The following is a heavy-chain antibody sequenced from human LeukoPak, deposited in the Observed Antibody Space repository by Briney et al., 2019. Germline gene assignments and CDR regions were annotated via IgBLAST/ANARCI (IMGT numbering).Heavy chain of an antibody. V-gene: IGHV4-59*01. CDR1: GGSINNYY. CDR2: IYYSGST. Sequence: SETLSLTCTVSGGSINNYYWSWIRQPPGKGLEWIGYIYYSGSTNYNPSLKSRVTISVDTSKNQFSLKLSSVTAADTAVYYCARWGGIQDYGDYQSHWYFDLWGRGTLVTVSS. CDR3: ARWGGIQDYGDYQSHWYFDL. D-gene: IGHD4-17*01. J-gene: IGHJ2*01.